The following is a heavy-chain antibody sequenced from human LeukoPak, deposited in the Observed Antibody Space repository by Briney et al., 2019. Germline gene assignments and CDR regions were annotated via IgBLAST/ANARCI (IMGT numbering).Heavy chain of an antibody. D-gene: IGHD6-19*01. Sequence: SETLSLTCTVSGGSLRSSGHWWVWIRQPPGKGLEWIGSIHYSGKVYYNPSLKSRVTTSVDTSTDQFSLRLSSATAAVTAVYYCARQSGDQSSAWYFDAWGQGTLVTVSS. J-gene: IGHJ5*02. CDR2: IHYSGKV. V-gene: IGHV4-39*01. CDR3: ARQSGDQSSAWYFDA. CDR1: GGSLRSSGHW.